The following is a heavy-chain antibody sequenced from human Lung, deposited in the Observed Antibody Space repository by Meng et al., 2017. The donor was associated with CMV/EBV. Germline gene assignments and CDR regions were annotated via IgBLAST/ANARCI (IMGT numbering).Heavy chain of an antibody. J-gene: IGHJ6*01. D-gene: IGHD3-3*01. V-gene: IGHV3-33*06. CDR3: AKDYDFWSAYPDYYGMDV. CDR2: IWYDGSKK. CDR1: GFTFSIYG. Sequence: GESLKISCAASGFTFSIYGMHWVRQAPGKGLEWVAVIWYDGSKKYYANSVKGRFTISRDNSKNTLYLQMNSLRAEDTAVYFCAKDYDFWSAYPDYYGMDV.